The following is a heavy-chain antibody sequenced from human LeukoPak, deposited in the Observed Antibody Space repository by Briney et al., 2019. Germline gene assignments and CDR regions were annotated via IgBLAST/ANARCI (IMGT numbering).Heavy chain of an antibody. CDR2: ISYDGSNK. CDR1: GFTFSGYW. V-gene: IGHV3-30*09. Sequence: PGGSLRLSCAASGFTFSGYWMNWVRQAPGKGLEWVAVISYDGSNKYYADSVKGRFAISRDNSRNTVYLQMNSLRAEDTAVYHCARGGGGYSYGFDYWGQGTLVTVSS. D-gene: IGHD5-18*01. CDR3: ARGGGGYSYGFDY. J-gene: IGHJ4*02.